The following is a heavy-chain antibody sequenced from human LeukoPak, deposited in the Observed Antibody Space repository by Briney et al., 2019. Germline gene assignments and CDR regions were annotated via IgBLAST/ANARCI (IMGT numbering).Heavy chain of an antibody. CDR2: IIPIFGTA. J-gene: IGHJ6*02. D-gene: IGHD2-15*01. CDR3: ARGRASGSYYGMDV. Sequence: GASVKVSCKASGGTFSSYAISWVRQAPGQGLEWMGGIIPIFGTANYAQKFQGRVTITADESTSTAYMELSSLRSEDTAVYYCARGRASGSYYGMDVWGQGTTVTVSS. V-gene: IGHV1-69*13. CDR1: GGTFSSYA.